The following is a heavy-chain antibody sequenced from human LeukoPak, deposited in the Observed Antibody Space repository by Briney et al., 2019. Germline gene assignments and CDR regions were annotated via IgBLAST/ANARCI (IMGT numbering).Heavy chain of an antibody. Sequence: GGSLRLPCAASGFIFSNSGMHWVRQAPGKGLEWVAVIWSDGSNENYADSVKGRFTISRDNSKNTLYLQMNSLRAEDTAVYYCARDPDRSTYGMDIWGQGTTVTVSS. CDR3: ARDPDRSTYGMDI. D-gene: IGHD1-14*01. CDR1: GFIFSNSG. J-gene: IGHJ6*02. V-gene: IGHV3-33*01. CDR2: IWSDGSNE.